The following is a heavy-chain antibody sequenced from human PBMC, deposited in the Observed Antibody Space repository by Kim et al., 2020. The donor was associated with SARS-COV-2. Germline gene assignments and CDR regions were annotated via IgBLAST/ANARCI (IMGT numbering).Heavy chain of an antibody. V-gene: IGHV3-13*01. Sequence: GGSLRLSCAASGFTFSSYDMHWVRQATGKGLEWVSAIGTAGDTYYPGSVKGRFTISRENAKNSLYLQMNSLRAGDTAVYYCARGYGSGSYSYYFDYWGQGTLVTVSS. J-gene: IGHJ4*02. CDR2: IGTAGDT. D-gene: IGHD3-10*01. CDR3: ARGYGSGSYSYYFDY. CDR1: GFTFSSYD.